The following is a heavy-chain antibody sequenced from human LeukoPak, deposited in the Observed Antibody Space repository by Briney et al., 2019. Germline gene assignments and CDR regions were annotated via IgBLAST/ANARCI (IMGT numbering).Heavy chain of an antibody. J-gene: IGHJ4*02. D-gene: IGHD6-19*01. V-gene: IGHV4-39*07. CDR3: ARTSSGWFLTRRVYYFDY. Sequence: PSETLSLTCTVSGGSISSSSYYWGWIRQPPGKGLEWIGSIYYSGSTYYNPSLKSRVTISVDTSKNQFSLKLSSVTAADTAVYYCARTSSGWFLTRRVYYFDYWGQGTLVTVSS. CDR1: GGSISSSSYY. CDR2: IYYSGST.